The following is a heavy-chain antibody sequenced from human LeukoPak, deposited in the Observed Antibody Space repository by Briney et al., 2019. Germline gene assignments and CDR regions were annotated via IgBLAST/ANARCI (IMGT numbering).Heavy chain of an antibody. CDR2: IIPILGIA. CDR1: GYTFTSYG. Sequence: SVKVSCKASGYTFTSYGISWVRQAPGQGLEWMGRIIPILGIANYAQKFQGRVTITADKSTSTVYMELSSLRSGDTAVYYCARSYYDTSGYQLDYWGQGPLVTVSS. D-gene: IGHD3-22*01. CDR3: ARSYYDTSGYQLDY. J-gene: IGHJ4*02. V-gene: IGHV1-69*04.